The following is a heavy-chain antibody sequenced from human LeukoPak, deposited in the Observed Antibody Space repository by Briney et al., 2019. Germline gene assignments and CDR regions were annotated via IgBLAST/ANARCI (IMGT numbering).Heavy chain of an antibody. CDR2: IYYSGST. D-gene: IGHD6-19*01. J-gene: IGHJ3*02. CDR1: GGSTSSSSYY. Sequence: PSETLSLTCTVSGGSTSSSSYYWGWIRQPPGKGLEWIGSIYYSGSTNYNPSLKSRVTISVDTSKNQFSLKLSSVTAADTAVYYCASQTRIAVSRVAFDIWGQGAMVTVSS. V-gene: IGHV4-39*07. CDR3: ASQTRIAVSRVAFDI.